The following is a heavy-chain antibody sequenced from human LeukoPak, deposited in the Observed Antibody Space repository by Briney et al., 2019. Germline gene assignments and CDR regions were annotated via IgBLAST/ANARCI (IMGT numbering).Heavy chain of an antibody. CDR2: ISSSSSTI. V-gene: IGHV3-48*02. J-gene: IGHJ4*02. CDR3: ARVFKGYYGSGSYYNYDY. Sequence: GGSLRLSCAASGFTFSSYSMNWVRQAPGKGLEWVSYISSSSSTIYYADSVKGRFTISRDNAKNSLYLQMNSLRDEDTAVYYCARVFKGYYGSGSYYNYDYWGQGTLVTVSS. CDR1: GFTFSSYS. D-gene: IGHD3-10*01.